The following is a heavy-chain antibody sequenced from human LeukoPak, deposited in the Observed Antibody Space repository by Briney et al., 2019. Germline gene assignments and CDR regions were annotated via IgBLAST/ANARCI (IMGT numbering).Heavy chain of an antibody. D-gene: IGHD2-15*01. CDR2: ICGSGDIT. CDR3: AKAPGGSCYASSDY. V-gene: IGHV3-23*01. CDR1: GFTFSSYA. J-gene: IGHJ4*02. Sequence: GGSLRLSCAVSGFTFSSYAMSWVRQAPGKGPEWASVICGSGDITYYADSVKGRFTVSRDDSENTLYLQMNSLRVEDTALYFCAKAPGGSCYASSDYWGQGTLVTVSS.